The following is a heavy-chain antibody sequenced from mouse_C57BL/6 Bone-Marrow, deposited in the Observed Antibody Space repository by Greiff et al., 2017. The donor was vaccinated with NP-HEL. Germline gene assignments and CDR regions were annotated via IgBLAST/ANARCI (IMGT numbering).Heavy chain of an antibody. CDR1: GYTFTDYY. D-gene: IGHD1-1*01. J-gene: IGHJ2*01. CDR3: ARGDTVVHY. CDR2: INPNNGGT. Sequence: EVQLQQSGPELVKPGASVKISCKASGYTFTDYYMNWVKQSHGKSLEWIGDINPNNGGTSYNQKFKGKATLTVDKSSSTAYMELRSLTSEDSAVYFCARGDTVVHYWGQGTTLTVSS. V-gene: IGHV1-26*01.